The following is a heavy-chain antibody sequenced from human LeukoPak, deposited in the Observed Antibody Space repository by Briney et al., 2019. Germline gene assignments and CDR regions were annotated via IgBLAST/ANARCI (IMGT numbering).Heavy chain of an antibody. CDR1: GFTFSSYG. Sequence: GGSLRLSCAASGFTFSSYGMHWVRQAPGKGLEWVAFIRYDGSNKYYADSVKGRFTISRDNSKSTLYLQMNSLRAEDTAVYYCAKDFSMVRGVMDVWGKGTTVTISS. CDR2: IRYDGSNK. CDR3: AKDFSMVRGVMDV. J-gene: IGHJ6*04. V-gene: IGHV3-30*02. D-gene: IGHD3-10*01.